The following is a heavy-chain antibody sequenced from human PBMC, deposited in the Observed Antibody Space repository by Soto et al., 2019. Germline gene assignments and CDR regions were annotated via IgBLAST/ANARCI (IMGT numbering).Heavy chain of an antibody. J-gene: IGHJ4*02. CDR3: ARDQGYSYGYSIDYFDY. D-gene: IGHD5-18*01. Sequence: QVQLQESGPGLVKPSETLSLTCTVSGGSVSSGSYYWSWIRQPPGKGLEWIGYIYYSGSTNYNPSLKSRVTISVDTSKNQFSLKLSSVTAADTAVYYCARDQGYSYGYSIDYFDYWGQGTLVTVSS. CDR2: IYYSGST. CDR1: GGSVSSGSYY. V-gene: IGHV4-61*01.